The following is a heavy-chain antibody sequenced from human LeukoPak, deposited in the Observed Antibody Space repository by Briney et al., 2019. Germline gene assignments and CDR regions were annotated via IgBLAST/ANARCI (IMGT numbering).Heavy chain of an antibody. CDR3: ASLYSGSYSRGPNFDY. CDR1: GFTFSSYA. V-gene: IGHV3-30-3*01. D-gene: IGHD1-26*01. CDR2: ISYDGSNK. Sequence: GGSLRLSCAASGFTFSSYAMHWVRQAPGKGLEWVAVISYDGSNKYYADSVKGRFTISRDNSKNTLYLQMNSLRAEDTAVYYCASLYSGSYSRGPNFDYWAREPWSPSPQ. J-gene: IGHJ4*02.